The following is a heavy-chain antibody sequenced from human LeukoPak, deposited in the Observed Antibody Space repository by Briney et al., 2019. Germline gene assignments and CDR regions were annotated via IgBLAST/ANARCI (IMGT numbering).Heavy chain of an antibody. CDR3: ARHRPTSNDAFDI. Sequence: GESLKISCKHSEYSFPNYCIGWVRQMPGKGLEWMGIIYPDDSDTRYSPSFQGQVTISADKSISTAYLQWSSLKASDTAMYYCARHRPTSNDAFDIWGQGTMVTVSS. V-gene: IGHV5-51*01. CDR1: EYSFPNYC. J-gene: IGHJ3*02. CDR2: IYPDDSDT. D-gene: IGHD1-26*01.